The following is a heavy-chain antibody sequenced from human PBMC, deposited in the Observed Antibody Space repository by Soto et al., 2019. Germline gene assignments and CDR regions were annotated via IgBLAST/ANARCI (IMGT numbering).Heavy chain of an antibody. D-gene: IGHD3-3*01. Sequence: GRSLRLSCATSGFDLLTSGIHWVRQPPGKGLEWVAVIWYDGSNKYFADFAKGRFTISRDNSKNTLYIQMSSLRAEDTAVYYCVKDMADYYDFSNDYWGQGTLVTVSS. V-gene: IGHV3-33*06. CDR2: IWYDGSNK. J-gene: IGHJ4*02. CDR1: GFDLLTSG. CDR3: VKDMADYYDFSNDY.